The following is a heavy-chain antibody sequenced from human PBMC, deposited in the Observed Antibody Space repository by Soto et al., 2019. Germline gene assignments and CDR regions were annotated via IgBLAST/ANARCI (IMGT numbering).Heavy chain of an antibody. J-gene: IGHJ4*02. CDR1: GGTFSSYA. CDR2: IIPIFGTA. V-gene: IGHV1-69*13. Sequence: WASVKVSCKASGGTFSSYAISWVRQAPGQGLEWMGGIIPIFGTANYAQKFQGRVTITADESTSTAYMELNSLRSEDTAVYYCARAPSPYIAAAGTDLDYWGQGTLVTVSS. CDR3: ARAPSPYIAAAGTDLDY. D-gene: IGHD6-13*01.